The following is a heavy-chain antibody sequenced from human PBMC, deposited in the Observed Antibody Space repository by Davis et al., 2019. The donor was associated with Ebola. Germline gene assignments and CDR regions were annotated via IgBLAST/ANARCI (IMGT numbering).Heavy chain of an antibody. J-gene: IGHJ4*02. CDR3: AKDLTSYYGSGDFFDY. CDR2: ISASGGAT. D-gene: IGHD3-10*01. Sequence: GESLKISCAASGFLFSSHAMSWVRQAPGRGLEWVSSISASGGATFYADSVKGRIVMSRDNSNDTLYLRMNNLRAEDTAIYYCAKDLTSYYGSGDFFDYWGQGILVTVSS. CDR1: GFLFSSHA. V-gene: IGHV3-23*01.